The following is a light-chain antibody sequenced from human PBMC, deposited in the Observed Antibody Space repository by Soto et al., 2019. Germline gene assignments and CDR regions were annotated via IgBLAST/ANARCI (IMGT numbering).Light chain of an antibody. CDR2: GTS. V-gene: IGKV3-20*01. CDR3: QQYDTSPRT. CDR1: QDVSGSY. J-gene: IGKJ2*01. Sequence: EIVLTQSPGTLSLSPGERATLSCRASQDVSGSYLAWYQQKLGQAPRLLMYGTSNRATGIPDRFSGSGSGTDFTLTISRLEAEDFAVYYCQQYDTSPRTFGQGTKVEIK.